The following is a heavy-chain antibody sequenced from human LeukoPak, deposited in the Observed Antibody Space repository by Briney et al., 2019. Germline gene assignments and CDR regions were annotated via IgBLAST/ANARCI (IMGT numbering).Heavy chain of an antibody. CDR2: SYSGGNA. Sequence: PSDTLSLTCTVSGASTSAFYWSWLRQSPGKGLEWIGYSYSGGNANYNPSLKSRVTITIDTSENQFSLRLTSVTAADTAVYFCAHSKRGGGYYINAFAVWGQGALVTISS. CDR3: AHSKRGGGYYINAFAV. V-gene: IGHV4-59*07. J-gene: IGHJ3*01. CDR1: GASTSAFY. D-gene: IGHD1-26*01.